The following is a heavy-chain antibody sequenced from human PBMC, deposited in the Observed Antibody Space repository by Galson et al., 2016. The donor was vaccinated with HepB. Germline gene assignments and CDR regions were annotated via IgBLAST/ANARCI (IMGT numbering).Heavy chain of an antibody. CDR1: GFNLSPYP. V-gene: IGHV3-30*04. CDR3: ARAGISGLGGYNYYTYYMDV. D-gene: IGHD3-16*01. J-gene: IGHJ6*03. CDR2: FSYDGKTQ. Sequence: SLRLSCATSGFNLSPYPIHWVRQPPGKGLEWLAAFSYDGKTQFYADSVKGRFTISRDSSRNTVYLQMTSLTLEDTAVYYCARAGISGLGGYNYYTYYMDVWGKGTTVTVSS.